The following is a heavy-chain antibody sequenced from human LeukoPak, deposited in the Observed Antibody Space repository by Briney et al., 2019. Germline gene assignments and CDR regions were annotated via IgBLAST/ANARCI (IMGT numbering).Heavy chain of an antibody. J-gene: IGHJ5*02. CDR3: ARGPRDLNWFDP. Sequence: SETLSLTCTISGGSISSYYWSWIRQPPGKGLEWIGYIYHSGSTYYNPSLKSRVTISVDRSKNQFSLKLSSVTAADTAVYYCARGPRDLNWFDPRGQGTLVTVSS. CDR2: IYHSGST. V-gene: IGHV4-59*12. D-gene: IGHD3-3*01. CDR1: GGSISSYY.